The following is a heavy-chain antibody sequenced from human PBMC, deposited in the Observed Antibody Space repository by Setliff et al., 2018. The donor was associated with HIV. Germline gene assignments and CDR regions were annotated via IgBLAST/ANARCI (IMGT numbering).Heavy chain of an antibody. Sequence: SETLSLTCAVSFYSISSGLYWGWIRQPPGQGPEWIGTIYHSGSPYYSPSLQSRVTISVDTSKNQFSLRLRFVTAADTAVYYCASDSDTRRLYYWGQGLLVTVSS. CDR1: FYSISSGLY. CDR3: ASDSDTRRLYY. J-gene: IGHJ4*02. D-gene: IGHD2-2*01. V-gene: IGHV4-38-2*01. CDR2: IYHSGSP.